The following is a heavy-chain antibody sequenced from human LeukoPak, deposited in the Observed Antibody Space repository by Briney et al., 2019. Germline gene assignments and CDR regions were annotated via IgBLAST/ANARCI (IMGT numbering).Heavy chain of an antibody. CDR2: FDPEDGET. Sequence: GASVKVSCKVSGYTLTELSMHWVRQAPGKGLEWMGGFDPEDGETIYAQKFQGRVTMTEDTSTDTAYMELSSLRSEDTAVYYCATTERIAARQSYYYYMDVWGKGTTVTVSS. D-gene: IGHD6-6*01. CDR3: ATTERIAARQSYYYYMDV. V-gene: IGHV1-24*01. J-gene: IGHJ6*03. CDR1: GYTLTELS.